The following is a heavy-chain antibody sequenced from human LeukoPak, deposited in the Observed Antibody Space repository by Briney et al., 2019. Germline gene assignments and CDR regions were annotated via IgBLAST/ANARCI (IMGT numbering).Heavy chain of an antibody. J-gene: IGHJ4*02. Sequence: GGSLRLSCAASGFTVSSNYMSWVRQAPGKGLECVSVIYSGGSTYYADSVKGRFTISRDNSKNTLYLQMNSLRAEDTAVYYCARYPSDQYYFDYWGQGTLVTVSS. CDR1: GFTVSSNY. V-gene: IGHV3-53*01. CDR2: IYSGGST. CDR3: ARYPSDQYYFDY.